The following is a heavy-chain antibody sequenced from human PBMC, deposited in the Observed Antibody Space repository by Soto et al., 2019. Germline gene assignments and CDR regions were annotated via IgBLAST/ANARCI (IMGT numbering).Heavy chain of an antibody. CDR3: VTAGPELYYYYYGMDV. D-gene: IGHD1-7*01. V-gene: IGHV3-15*01. Sequence: SLRLSCAASGFTFREAWMSWVRQAPGKGLEWVGRIKSKSDGETTDYAAPVKGRFTISRDDSEKTLHLQMNSLKAEDSAIYYCVTAGPELYYYYYGMDVWGQGTTVTVSS. CDR1: GFTFREAW. J-gene: IGHJ6*02. CDR2: IKSKSDGETT.